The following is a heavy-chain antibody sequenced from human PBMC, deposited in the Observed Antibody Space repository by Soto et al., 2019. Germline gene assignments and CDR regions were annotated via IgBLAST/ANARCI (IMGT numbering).Heavy chain of an antibody. CDR2: ISGSGGTT. D-gene: IGHD6-19*01. Sequence: EVQLLESGGGLVQPGGSLRLSCAASGFTFSSYAMSWVRQAPGKGLEWVSAISGSGGTTYYADSVKGRFTFSRYNSKNTLYRQMNSLRAEDTDVYYCAKTANGWFSAFDIWGQGTMVTVSS. J-gene: IGHJ3*02. CDR1: GFTFSSYA. CDR3: AKTANGWFSAFDI. V-gene: IGHV3-23*01.